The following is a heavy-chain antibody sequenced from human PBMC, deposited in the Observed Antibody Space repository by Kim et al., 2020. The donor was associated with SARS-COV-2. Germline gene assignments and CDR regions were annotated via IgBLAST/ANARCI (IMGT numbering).Heavy chain of an antibody. V-gene: IGHV4-59*01. CDR3: ARERAVAGTWDY. D-gene: IGHD6-19*01. Sequence: NYNPSLKSRVTISVDTSKNQFSLKLSSVTAADTAVYYCARERAVAGTWDYWGQGTLVTVSS. J-gene: IGHJ4*02.